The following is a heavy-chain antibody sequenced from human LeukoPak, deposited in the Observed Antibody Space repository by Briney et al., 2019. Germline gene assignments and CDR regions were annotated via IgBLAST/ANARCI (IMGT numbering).Heavy chain of an antibody. CDR2: IRYDGSNK. V-gene: IGHV3-30*02. CDR1: GFTFSSYG. J-gene: IGHJ1*01. Sequence: EPGGSLRLSCAASGFTFSSYGIHWVRQAPGKGLEWVAFIRYDGSNKYYADSVKGRFTISRDNSKNTLYLQMNSLRAEDTAVYYCAKGALAAPLIHAEYFQHWGQGTLVTVSS. CDR3: AKGALAAPLIHAEYFQH. D-gene: IGHD6-13*01.